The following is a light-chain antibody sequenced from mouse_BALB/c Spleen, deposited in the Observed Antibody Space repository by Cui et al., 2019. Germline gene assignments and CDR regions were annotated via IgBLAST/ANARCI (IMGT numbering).Light chain of an antibody. J-gene: IGKJ4*01. CDR3: QHFWGTPFT. CDR2: AAT. CDR1: DNIYSN. V-gene: IGKV12-46*01. Sequence: DIQMTQSPASLSVSVGESVTITCRASDNIYSNLAWYQQKKGKSPQLLVYAATNLADGVPSRFSGSGSGTQYSLKINSLQSEDFGSYYCQHFWGTPFTFGSGTKLEIK.